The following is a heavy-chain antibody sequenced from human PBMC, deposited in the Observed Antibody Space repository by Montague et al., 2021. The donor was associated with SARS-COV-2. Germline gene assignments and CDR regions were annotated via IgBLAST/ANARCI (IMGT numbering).Heavy chain of an antibody. V-gene: IGHV4-61*01. Sequence: SETLSLTCTVSGGSVNSGSYHWNWIRQPPGKGLEWIGYIYYSGSTSYSPSLKSRVTISLDTSENQFSLNLTSVTAADTALYFCARELEIHDFLSGYYIGDWGQGTLVTVSS. CDR3: ARELEIHDFLSGYYIGD. J-gene: IGHJ4*02. D-gene: IGHD3-3*01. CDR2: IYYSGST. CDR1: GGSVNSGSYH.